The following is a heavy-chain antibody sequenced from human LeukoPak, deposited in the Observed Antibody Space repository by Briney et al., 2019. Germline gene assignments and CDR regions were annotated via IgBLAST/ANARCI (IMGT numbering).Heavy chain of an antibody. Sequence: GGSLRLSCAASGFTVTSNYMSWVRQAPGKGLEWVSLIYSGGSTYYADSVKGRFTISRHKYKNTLYLQMNSLRPEDTAFYYCATYTSGSYLGYWGQGTLVTVSS. D-gene: IGHD3-10*01. CDR1: GFTVTSNY. J-gene: IGHJ4*02. CDR2: IYSGGST. CDR3: ATYTSGSYLGY. V-gene: IGHV3-53*04.